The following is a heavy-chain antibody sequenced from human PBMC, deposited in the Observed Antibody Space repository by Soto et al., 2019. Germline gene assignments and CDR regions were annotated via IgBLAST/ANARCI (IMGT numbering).Heavy chain of an antibody. J-gene: IGHJ1*01. D-gene: IGHD6-19*01. CDR3: ASSGWYSSKYFQH. CDR1: GGSFSGYY. V-gene: IGHV4-34*01. Sequence: QVQLQQWGAGLLKPSETLSLTCAVYGGSFSGYYWSWIRQPPGKGLEWIGEINHSGSTNYDPSLKSRVTISVDTYKNQFSLKLSSVTAADTAVYYCASSGWYSSKYFQHWGQGTLVTVSS. CDR2: INHSGST.